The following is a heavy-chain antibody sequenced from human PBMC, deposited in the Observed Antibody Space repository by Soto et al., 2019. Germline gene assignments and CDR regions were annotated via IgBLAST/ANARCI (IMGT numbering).Heavy chain of an antibody. J-gene: IGHJ4*02. CDR3: ARDQGHSSSHLY. Sequence: QVQLVQSGAEVKKPGSSVNVSCKASGGTFSSYAISWVRQAPGQGLEWMGGIIPIFGTANYAQKFQGRVTITADESTSTANMELTSLRSEDTAGYYCARDQGHSSSHLYWGQGTLGTVSS. D-gene: IGHD6-6*01. V-gene: IGHV1-69*01. CDR1: GGTFSSYA. CDR2: IIPIFGTA.